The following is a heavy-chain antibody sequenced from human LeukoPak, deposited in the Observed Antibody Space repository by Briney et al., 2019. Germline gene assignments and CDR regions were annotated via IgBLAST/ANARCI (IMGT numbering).Heavy chain of an antibody. CDR1: GGSISSNDYS. Sequence: PSQALSLTCTVSGGSISSNDYSWNWVRQPPGKGLEWIGYVYNSVGTYYSPSLYSRVTISVDRSKNQFSLELRSVTAADTAVYHCATFGGWGNSWGPGTLVTVSS. D-gene: IGHD3-3*01. J-gene: IGHJ4*02. CDR3: ATFGGWGNS. V-gene: IGHV4-30-2*01. CDR2: VYNSVGT.